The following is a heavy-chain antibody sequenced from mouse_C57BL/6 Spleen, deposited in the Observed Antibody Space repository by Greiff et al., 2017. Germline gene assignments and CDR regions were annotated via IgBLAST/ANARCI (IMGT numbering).Heavy chain of an antibody. CDR1: GYTFTSYD. V-gene: IGHV1-85*01. D-gene: IGHD2-12*01. Sequence: VQLQQSGPELVKPGASVKLSCKASGYTFTSYDINWVKQRPGQGLEWIGWIYPRDGSTNYNEKFKGKATLTVDTSSSTAYMELHSLTSEDSAVYVCARSPYSNDSAWFAYWGQGTLVTVSA. J-gene: IGHJ3*01. CDR3: ARSPYSNDSAWFAY. CDR2: IYPRDGST.